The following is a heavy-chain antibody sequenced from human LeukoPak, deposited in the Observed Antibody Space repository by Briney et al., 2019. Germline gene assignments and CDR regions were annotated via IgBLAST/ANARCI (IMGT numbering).Heavy chain of an antibody. J-gene: IGHJ6*03. V-gene: IGHV4-39*07. CDR2: IFYSGTT. D-gene: IGHD5-12*01. Sequence: SETLSLTCTVSGGSISSSSYYWAWLRQSRARGLEWYGSIFYSGTTYHNPSLKSRVTISVDKSKNPLSLKLVSMTAADTAVYFCARVGDIGYYDMYVWGKGTTVTVS. CDR1: GGSISSSSYY. CDR3: ARVGDIGYYDMYV.